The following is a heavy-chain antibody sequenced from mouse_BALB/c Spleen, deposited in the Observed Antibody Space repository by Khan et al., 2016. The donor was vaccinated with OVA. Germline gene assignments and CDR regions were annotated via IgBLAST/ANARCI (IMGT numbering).Heavy chain of an antibody. Sequence: QVQLKESGPGLVAPSQSLSITCTVSGFSLSRYNIHWVRQPPGKGLEWLGMIWGAGGTDYNSTLISRLSISKDNSKSQVFLKMNSLQTDDTAKYYGARACYRYGGYGAMDYWGQGTSVTVSA. CDR1: GFSLSRYN. V-gene: IGHV2-6-4*01. D-gene: IGHD2-14*01. J-gene: IGHJ4*01. CDR2: IWGAGGT. CDR3: ARACYRYGGYGAMDY.